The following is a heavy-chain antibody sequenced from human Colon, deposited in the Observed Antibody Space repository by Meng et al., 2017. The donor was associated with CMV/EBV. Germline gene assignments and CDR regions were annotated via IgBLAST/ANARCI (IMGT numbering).Heavy chain of an antibody. CDR3: ARGGEFDF. CDR1: GFTFDSYS. Sequence: GESLKLSCAGSGFTFDSYSMNWVRQAPGKGLEWVSSISSSTTYIYYADSLKGRFTVSRDNANTALFLQMHGLRAEDTAVYFCARGGEFDFWGQGTLVTVSS. CDR2: ISSSTTYI. J-gene: IGHJ4*02. V-gene: IGHV3-21*01. D-gene: IGHD7-27*01.